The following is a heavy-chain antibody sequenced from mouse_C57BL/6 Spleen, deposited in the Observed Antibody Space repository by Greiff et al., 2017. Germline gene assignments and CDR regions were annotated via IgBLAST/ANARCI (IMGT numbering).Heavy chain of an antibody. J-gene: IGHJ4*01. CDR1: GYAFSSSW. V-gene: IGHV1-82*01. Sequence: QVQLQQSGPELVKPGASVKISCKASGYAFSSSWMNWVKQRPGKGLEWIGRIYPGDGDTNYNGKFKGKATLTADTSSSTAYMQLSSLTSEDTAVYFCASTTVVDKDYAMDYWGQGTSVTASS. CDR2: IYPGDGDT. D-gene: IGHD1-1*01. CDR3: ASTTVVDKDYAMDY.